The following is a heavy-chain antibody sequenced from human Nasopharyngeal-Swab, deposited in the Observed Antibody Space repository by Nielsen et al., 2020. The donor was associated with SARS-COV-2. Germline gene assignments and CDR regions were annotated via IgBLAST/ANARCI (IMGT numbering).Heavy chain of an antibody. Sequence: GGSLRLSCAAPGFTFSDYYMSWIRQAPGKGLEWVSYISSSGSTIYYADSVKGRFTISRDNAKNSLYLQMNSLRAEDTAVYYCARAHGDYDYVWGSYRYTPETLDYWGQGTLVTVSS. CDR2: ISSSGSTI. CDR1: GFTFSDYY. J-gene: IGHJ4*02. V-gene: IGHV3-11*04. CDR3: ARAHGDYDYVWGSYRYTPETLDY. D-gene: IGHD3-16*02.